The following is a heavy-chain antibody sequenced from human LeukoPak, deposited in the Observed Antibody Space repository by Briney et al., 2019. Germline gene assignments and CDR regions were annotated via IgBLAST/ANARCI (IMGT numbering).Heavy chain of an antibody. D-gene: IGHD6-13*01. J-gene: IGHJ4*02. Sequence: GGSLRLSCAASGFTFSNAWMSWVRQAPGKGLEWVGRIKSKTDGATTDYAAPVKGRFTISRDDSKDTLYLQMNSLRAEDTAVYYCARGDSRSFDYWGQGTLVTVSS. CDR3: ARGDSRSFDY. CDR1: GFTFSNAW. CDR2: IKSKTDGATT. V-gene: IGHV3-15*01.